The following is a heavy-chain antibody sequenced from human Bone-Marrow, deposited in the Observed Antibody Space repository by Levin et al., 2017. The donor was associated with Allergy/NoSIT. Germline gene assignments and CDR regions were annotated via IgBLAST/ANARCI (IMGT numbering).Heavy chain of an antibody. D-gene: IGHD2-15*01. CDR1: GYTFTSYY. V-gene: IGHV1-46*01. Sequence: GESLKISCKASGYTFTSYYMHWVRQAPGQGLEWMGIINPSGGSTSYAQKFQGRVTMTRDTSTSTVYMELSSLRSEDTAVYYCARVVGYCSGGSCPGYFDLWGRGTLVTVSS. J-gene: IGHJ2*01. CDR2: INPSGGST. CDR3: ARVVGYCSGGSCPGYFDL.